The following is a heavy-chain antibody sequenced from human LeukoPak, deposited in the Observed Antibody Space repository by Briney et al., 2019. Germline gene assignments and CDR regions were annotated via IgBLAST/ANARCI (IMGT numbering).Heavy chain of an antibody. Sequence: GGSLRLSCAVSGFTFSDFEMNWVRQPPGKGLQWVSHIDTSATSMHYADSVKGRFTISRDNAKNLLFLQMNSLRAEDTAVYYCVTDRPGVMDFDFWGQGTLVTVSS. V-gene: IGHV3-48*03. D-gene: IGHD2-2*03. J-gene: IGHJ4*02. CDR1: GFTFSDFE. CDR3: VTDRPGVMDFDF. CDR2: IDTSATSM.